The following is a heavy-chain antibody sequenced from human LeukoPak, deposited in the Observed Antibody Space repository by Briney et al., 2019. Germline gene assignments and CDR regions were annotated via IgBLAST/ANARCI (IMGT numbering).Heavy chain of an antibody. CDR2: ISSSGSTI. D-gene: IGHD2-15*01. CDR3: ASGHVVVVAAAFDY. J-gene: IGHJ4*02. CDR1: GFTFSDYY. V-gene: IGHV3-11*01. Sequence: PGGSLRLSCAASGFTFSDYYMSWIRQAPGKGLEWASYISSSGSTIHYADSVKGRFTIPRDNAKNSLYLQMNSLRGEDTAVYYCASGHVVVVAAAFDYWGQGTLVTVSS.